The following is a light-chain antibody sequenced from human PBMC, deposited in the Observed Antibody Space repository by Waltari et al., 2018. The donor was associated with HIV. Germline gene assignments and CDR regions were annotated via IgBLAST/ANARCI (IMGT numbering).Light chain of an antibody. CDR1: SSNIGAGYD. V-gene: IGLV1-40*01. CDR3: QSFDRSLSAWV. J-gene: IGLJ2*01. CDR2: GNN. Sequence: QSVLTQPPSVSGAPGQRVTISCTGSSSNIGAGYDVHWYQQLPGTAPTLLIYGNNNRPSGVPDRFSGSKSDTSASLAITGLQAEDEADYYCQSFDRSLSAWVFGGGTKLTVL.